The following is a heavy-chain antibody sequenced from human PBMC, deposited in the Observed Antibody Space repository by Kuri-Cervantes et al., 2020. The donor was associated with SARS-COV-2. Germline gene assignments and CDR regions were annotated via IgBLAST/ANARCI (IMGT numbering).Heavy chain of an antibody. CDR3: ARVRGGLYLGYYYYYMDV. Sequence: SETLSLTCTVARGSTSSYYCSWIRQPAGRGLEWIGRIYTSGSNDYNPSLKSRATMPVDTSKNQFSLKLTALTPADTAVYYCARVRGGLYLGYYYYYMDVWGKGTTVTVSS. CDR1: RGSTSSYY. V-gene: IGHV4-4*07. D-gene: IGHD3-16*01. CDR2: IYTSGSN. J-gene: IGHJ6*03.